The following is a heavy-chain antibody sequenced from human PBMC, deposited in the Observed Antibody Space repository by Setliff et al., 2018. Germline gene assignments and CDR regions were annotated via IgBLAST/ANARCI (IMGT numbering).Heavy chain of an antibody. D-gene: IGHD3-10*01. CDR1: GYTFSSYA. J-gene: IGHJ4*02. CDR3: ARGIEPLLPVPDY. Sequence: AASVKVSCKASGYTFSSYAISWVRQAPGQGLEWMGGIIPILGIANYAQKFQGRVTITADESTSTAYMELSSLRSEDTAVYYCARGIEPLLPVPDYWGQGTLVTVSS. CDR2: IIPILGIA. V-gene: IGHV1-69*10.